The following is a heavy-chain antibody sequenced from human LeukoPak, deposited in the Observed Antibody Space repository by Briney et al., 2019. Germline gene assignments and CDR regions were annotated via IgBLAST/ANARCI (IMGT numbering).Heavy chain of an antibody. Sequence: GESLKISCKGSGYSFPSYWIGWVRQMPGKGLEWMGIIYPGDSDTRYSPAFQGQFTISADKSINTAYLHWSSLKASDTAMYYCARRYSGYEYFEYWGQGTLVTVSS. V-gene: IGHV5-51*01. CDR3: ARRYSGYEYFEY. CDR1: GYSFPSYW. D-gene: IGHD5-12*01. J-gene: IGHJ4*02. CDR2: IYPGDSDT.